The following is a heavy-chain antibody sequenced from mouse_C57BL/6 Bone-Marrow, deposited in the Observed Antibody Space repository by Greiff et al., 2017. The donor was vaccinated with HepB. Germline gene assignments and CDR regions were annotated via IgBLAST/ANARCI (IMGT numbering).Heavy chain of an antibody. J-gene: IGHJ3*01. CDR2: IYPGDGDT. V-gene: IGHV1-82*01. D-gene: IGHD3-2*02. Sequence: QVQLQQSGPELVKPGASVKISCKASGYAFSSSWMNWVKQRPGKGLEWIGRIYPGDGDTNYNGKFKGKATLTADKSSSTAYMQLSSLTSEDSAVYFCARQLRWFAYWGQGTLVTVSA. CDR1: GYAFSSSW. CDR3: ARQLRWFAY.